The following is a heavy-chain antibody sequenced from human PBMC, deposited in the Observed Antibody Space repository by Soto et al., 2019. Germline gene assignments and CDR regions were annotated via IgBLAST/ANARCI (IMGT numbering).Heavy chain of an antibody. V-gene: IGHV4-34*01. J-gene: IGHJ6*02. Sequence: SETLSLTCAVYGGSFSGYYWSWIRQPPGKGLEWIGEINHSGSTNYYPSLKSRVTIAVDTSKNQFSLKLSSVTAADTAVYYCARKARIAAAGAYYYYVMDVWGQGTTVTVSS. D-gene: IGHD6-13*01. CDR1: GGSFSGYY. CDR2: INHSGST. CDR3: ARKARIAAAGAYYYYVMDV.